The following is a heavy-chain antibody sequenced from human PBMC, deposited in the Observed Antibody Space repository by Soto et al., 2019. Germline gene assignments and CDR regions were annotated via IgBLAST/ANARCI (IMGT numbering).Heavy chain of an antibody. J-gene: IGHJ4*02. CDR2: MNPNSGNT. CDR3: ARVACSGGSCYFDY. V-gene: IGHV1-8*01. CDR1: GYTFTSYD. D-gene: IGHD2-15*01. Sequence: QVQLVQSGAEVKKPGASVKVSCKASGYTFTSYDINWVRQATGQGLEWMGWMNPNSGNTGYAQKFRGRVTMTRNTSISTAYMELSSLRSEDTAVYYCARVACSGGSCYFDYWGQGTLVTVSS.